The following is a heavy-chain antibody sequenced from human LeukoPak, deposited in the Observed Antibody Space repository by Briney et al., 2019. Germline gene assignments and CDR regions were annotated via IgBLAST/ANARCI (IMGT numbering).Heavy chain of an antibody. CDR2: IYYSGST. Sequence: SETLSLTCTVSGCSISSYYWSWIRQPPGKGLEWIGYIYYSGSTNYNPSLKSRVTISVDPSKNQFSLKLSSVTAADTAVYYCARDRYDSSGYYSDYWGQGTLVTVSS. CDR3: ARDRYDSSGYYSDY. V-gene: IGHV4-59*01. D-gene: IGHD3-22*01. J-gene: IGHJ4*02. CDR1: GCSISSYY.